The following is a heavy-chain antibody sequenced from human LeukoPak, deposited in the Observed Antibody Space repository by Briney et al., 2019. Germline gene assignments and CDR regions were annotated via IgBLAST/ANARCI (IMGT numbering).Heavy chain of an antibody. V-gene: IGHV3-30*18. CDR2: ISYDGSNK. J-gene: IGHJ3*02. CDR3: AKRLYCSGGSCRYDAFDI. D-gene: IGHD2-15*01. CDR1: GFTFSSYG. Sequence: GGSLRLSCAASGFTFSSYGMHWVRQAPGKGLEWVAVISYDGSNKYYADSVKGRFTISRDNSKNTLYLQMNSLRAEDTAVYYCAKRLYCSGGSCRYDAFDIWGQGTMVTVSS.